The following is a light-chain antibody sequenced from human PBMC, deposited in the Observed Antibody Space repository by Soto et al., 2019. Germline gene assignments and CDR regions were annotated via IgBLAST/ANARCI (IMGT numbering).Light chain of an antibody. Sequence: DIQMTQSPSSLSASVGDSVTITCRTSQHVDRYLSWYQQIPGRAPKLLIYGASTLHIGVPSRFIGSGSGTDFTLTISSLQPEDFATYYCQQTNSFPLTFGGGTKVDIK. CDR1: QHVDRY. V-gene: IGKV1-39*01. J-gene: IGKJ4*01. CDR3: QQTNSFPLT. CDR2: GAS.